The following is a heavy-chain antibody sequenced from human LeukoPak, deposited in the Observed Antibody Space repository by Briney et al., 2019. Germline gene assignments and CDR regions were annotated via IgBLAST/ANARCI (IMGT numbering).Heavy chain of an antibody. D-gene: IGHD3-16*01. Sequence: GGSLRLSCAASGFTFSSYAMYWVRQAPGKGLEWVAVISYDGSNKYYADSVKGRFTISRDNSKNTLYLQMNSLRAEDTAVYYCARDRQYYDYVWGRYYFDYWGQGTLVTVSS. J-gene: IGHJ4*02. CDR3: ARDRQYYDYVWGRYYFDY. CDR2: ISYDGSNK. CDR1: GFTFSSYA. V-gene: IGHV3-30-3*01.